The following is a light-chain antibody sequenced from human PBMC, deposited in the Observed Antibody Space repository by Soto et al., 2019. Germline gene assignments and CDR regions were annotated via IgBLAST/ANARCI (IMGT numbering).Light chain of an antibody. J-gene: IGKJ1*01. V-gene: IGKV1-39*01. Sequence: DIQMTQSASSLTASLGDRVTITCRASQSINNFLNWYQQKPGQAPKLLMYSATTLLGGVPSRFSGSGSGTDFSLTISSLQPEDFATYYCQQSFSTPQTFGQRTKVDVK. CDR3: QQSFSTPQT. CDR2: SAT. CDR1: QSINNF.